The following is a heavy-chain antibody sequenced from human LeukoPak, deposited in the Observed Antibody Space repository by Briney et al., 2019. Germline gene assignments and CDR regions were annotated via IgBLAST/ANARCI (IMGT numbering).Heavy chain of an antibody. CDR1: GLTFTTAW. J-gene: IGHJ5*02. Sequence: GGSLRLSCAASGLTFTTAWMSWVRQAPGKGLEWVARIKGKSDGGTIDYAASVKGRFTISRDDSKNTLYLQMNSVKTEDTAVYYCATGFAPWCQRTLVTVSS. CDR2: IKGKSDGGTI. V-gene: IGHV3-15*05. CDR3: ATGFAP.